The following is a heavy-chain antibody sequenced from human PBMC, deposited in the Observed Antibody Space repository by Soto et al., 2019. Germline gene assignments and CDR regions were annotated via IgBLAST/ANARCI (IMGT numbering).Heavy chain of an antibody. J-gene: IGHJ6*03. D-gene: IGHD3-10*01. CDR2: MNPNSGNT. V-gene: IGHV1-8*01. CDR3: ARAVWFGENYYYYYMDV. Sequence: ASVKVSCKASGYTFTSYDINWVRQATGQGLEWMGWMNPNSGNTGHAQKFQGRVTMTRNTSISTAYMELSSLRSEDTAVYYCARAVWFGENYYYYYMDVWGKGTTVTVSS. CDR1: GYTFTSYD.